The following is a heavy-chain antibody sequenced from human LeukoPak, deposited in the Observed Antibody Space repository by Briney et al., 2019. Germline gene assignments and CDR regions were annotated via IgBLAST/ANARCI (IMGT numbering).Heavy chain of an antibody. J-gene: IGHJ4*02. CDR2: IIPIFGTA. D-gene: IGHD3-9*01. CDR3: ARVDLLTGYYFFDY. V-gene: IGHV1-69*06. Sequence: ASVKVSCKASGGTFSSYAISWVRQAPGQGLEWMGGIIPIFGTANYAQKFRGRVTITADKSTSTAYMELRSLGSDETAVYYCARVDLLTGYYFFDYWGQGTLVTVSS. CDR1: GGTFSSYA.